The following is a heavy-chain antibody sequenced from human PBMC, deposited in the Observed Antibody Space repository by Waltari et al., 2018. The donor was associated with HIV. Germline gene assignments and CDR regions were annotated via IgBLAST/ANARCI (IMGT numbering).Heavy chain of an antibody. Sequence: EVQLVESGGGLVQPGGSLRLSCAASGFTFSSYWMHWVRQAPGKGLVWVSRINSDGSSTRYADSGKGRFTISRDNAKNTLYLQMNSLRAEDTAVYYCAREGPIVVGAWFDPWGQGTLVTVSS. D-gene: IGHD2-2*01. CDR1: GFTFSSYW. V-gene: IGHV3-74*01. CDR3: AREGPIVVGAWFDP. CDR2: INSDGSST. J-gene: IGHJ5*02.